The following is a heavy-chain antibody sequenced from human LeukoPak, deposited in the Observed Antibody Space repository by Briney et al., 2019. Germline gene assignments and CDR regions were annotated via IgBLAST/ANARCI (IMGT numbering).Heavy chain of an antibody. J-gene: IGHJ6*02. CDR1: GDSVSSNSAA. V-gene: IGHV6-1*01. Sequence: SQTLSLTCAISGDSVSSNSAAWNWIRQSPSRGLEWLGRTYYRSKWYNDYAVSVKSRITINPDASKNQFSLQLSSVTAADTAVYYCARDGAMVGAAVVGMDVWGQGTTVTVSS. D-gene: IGHD2-15*01. CDR3: ARDGAMVGAAVVGMDV. CDR2: TYYRSKWYN.